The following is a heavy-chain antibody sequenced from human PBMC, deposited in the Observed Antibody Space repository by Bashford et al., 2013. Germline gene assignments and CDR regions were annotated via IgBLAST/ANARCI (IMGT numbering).Heavy chain of an antibody. J-gene: IGHJ4*02. CDR3: ARVSSGWFSGGIGY. Sequence: CTVSGGSISSYYWSWIRQPPGKGLEWIGYIYYSGSTDYNPSLKNRVSISIDTSKNQFSLKLTSVTAADTAVYYCARVSSGWFSGGIGYWGQGILVTVSS. V-gene: IGHV4-59*01. CDR2: IYYSGST. CDR1: GGSISSYY. D-gene: IGHD6-13*01.